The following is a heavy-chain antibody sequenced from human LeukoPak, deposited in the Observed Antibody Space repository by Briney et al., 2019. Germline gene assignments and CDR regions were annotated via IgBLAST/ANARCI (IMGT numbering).Heavy chain of an antibody. CDR3: ARGCRSGTSCYDAAFDI. CDR1: GFTFSSYG. Sequence: GRSLRLSCAASGFTFSSYGMHWVRQAPGKGLEWVAVIWYDGSNKYYADSVKGRFTISRDNSKNTLYLQMNSLRDEDTAVYYCARGCRSGTSCYDAAFDIWGQGTMVTVSS. CDR2: IWYDGSNK. V-gene: IGHV3-33*01. D-gene: IGHD2-2*01. J-gene: IGHJ3*02.